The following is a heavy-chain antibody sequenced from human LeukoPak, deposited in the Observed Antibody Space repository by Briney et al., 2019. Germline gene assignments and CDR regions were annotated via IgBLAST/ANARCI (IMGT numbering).Heavy chain of an antibody. D-gene: IGHD3-9*01. CDR2: RRYDGSNK. V-gene: IGHV3-30*02. J-gene: IGHJ4*02. CDR3: AKGSLGYYDILTVDY. CDR1: GFTFSSYG. Sequence: PGGSLRLSXAASGFTFSSYGMHWVCQAPGKGLEWVGFRRYDGSNKYYADSVKGRVTISRDNSKHTLYLQMNSLRAEDTAVYYCAKGSLGYYDILTVDYWGQGTLVTVSS.